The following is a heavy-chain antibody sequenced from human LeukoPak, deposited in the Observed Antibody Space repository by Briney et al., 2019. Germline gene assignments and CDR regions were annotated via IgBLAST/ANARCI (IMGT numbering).Heavy chain of an antibody. CDR3: ARGDSGSYWVDY. V-gene: IGHV3-30-3*01. Sequence: GGSLRLSCAASGFTFSSYAMHWVRQAPGKGLEWVAVISYDGSNKYYADSVKGRFTISRDNSKNTLHLQMNSLGAEDTAVYYCARGDSGSYWVDYWGQGTLVTVSS. CDR2: ISYDGSNK. CDR1: GFTFSSYA. D-gene: IGHD3-10*01. J-gene: IGHJ4*02.